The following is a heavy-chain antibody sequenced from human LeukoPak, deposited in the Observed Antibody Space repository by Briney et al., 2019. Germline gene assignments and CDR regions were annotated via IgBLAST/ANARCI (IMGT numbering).Heavy chain of an antibody. V-gene: IGHV3-30*18. CDR1: GFTFSSYG. CDR3: AKDYCSSTSCYADYYYGMDV. J-gene: IGHJ6*04. D-gene: IGHD2-2*01. CDR2: ISYDGSNK. Sequence: GRTLRLSCAASGFTFSSYGMHWVRQAPGQGLERLAVISYDGSNKYYADSVKGRFTISRDNCKTTLSLQMNSLRAEDTAVYYCAKDYCSSTSCYADYYYGMDVWGKGTTVTVSS.